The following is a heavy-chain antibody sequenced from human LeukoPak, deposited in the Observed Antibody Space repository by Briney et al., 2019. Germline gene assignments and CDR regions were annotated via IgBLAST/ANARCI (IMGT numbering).Heavy chain of an antibody. CDR1: GFTFSTYA. D-gene: IGHD6-19*01. CDR2: ISGSSSHT. CDR3: TKEYDKTNRSPQWGFDS. Sequence: GGSLRLSCAASGFTFSTYAMSWVRQAPGKGLEWVSGISGSSSHTEDADSVKGRFTISRDNSKNTLFLQMNNLRVEDTALYYYTKEYDKTNRSPQWGFDSWGQGTLVTVSS. V-gene: IGHV3-23*01. J-gene: IGHJ4*02.